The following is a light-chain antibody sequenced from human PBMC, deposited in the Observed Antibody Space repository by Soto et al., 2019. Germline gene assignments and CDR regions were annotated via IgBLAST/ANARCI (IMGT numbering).Light chain of an antibody. CDR2: DAS. CDR3: QQRSKWPCT. J-gene: IGKJ3*01. CDR1: QSVSSY. Sequence: EIVLTQSPATLSLSPGERATLSCRASQSVSSYLAWYQQKPGQAPRLLIYDASNRATGIPARFSGSGSGTDFPLTISSLEPEDFAVYYCQQRSKWPCTFGPGTKVDIK. V-gene: IGKV3-11*01.